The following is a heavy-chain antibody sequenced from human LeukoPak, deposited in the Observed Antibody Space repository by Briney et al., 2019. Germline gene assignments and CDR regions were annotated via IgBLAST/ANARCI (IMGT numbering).Heavy chain of an antibody. D-gene: IGHD2-15*01. CDR1: GFTFTSYW. J-gene: IGHJ4*02. CDR3: GKVGLQYRVVAASCDY. V-gene: IGHV3-74*01. CDR2: TSPDGRST. Sequence: PGGSLRLSCAASGFTFTSYWIHWVRQVPGEGLVWVSRTSPDGRSTTYADSVKGRFTISRDNAKNTLYLQMNSLRAEDTAVYYCGKVGLQYRVVAASCDYWGQGTLVTVSS.